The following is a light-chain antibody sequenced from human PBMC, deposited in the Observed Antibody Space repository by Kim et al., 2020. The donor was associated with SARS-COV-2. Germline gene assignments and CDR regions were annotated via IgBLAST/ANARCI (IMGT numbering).Light chain of an antibody. J-gene: IGLJ3*02. CDR1: ISNIGRNY. V-gene: IGLV1-44*01. Sequence: ELTQPPSASGTPGQRVTISCSGSISNIGRNYVDWFQQLPGSAPKLLIYSDNERPSGVPDRFSGSKSGTSASLAISGLQSEDEADYYCATWDDSLNGNWVFGGGTQLTVL. CDR3: ATWDDSLNGNWV. CDR2: SDN.